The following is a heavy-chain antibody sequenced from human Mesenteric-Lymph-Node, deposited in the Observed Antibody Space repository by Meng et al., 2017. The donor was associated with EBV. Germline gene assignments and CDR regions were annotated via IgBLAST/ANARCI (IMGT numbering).Heavy chain of an antibody. J-gene: IGHJ3*02. CDR3: VHGPLLGAFDI. D-gene: IGHD3-16*01. V-gene: IGHV2-5*02. CDR1: GFSLSSSGEG. CDR2: IYWDDDQ. Sequence: QITLKGSGPTLVKHTHNLTLTCTFSGFSLSSSGEGVGWIRQPTRKALEWLALIYWDDDQRYSPSLKSRLTITKDTSKNQVVLTMTNMDPVDTATYFCVHGPLLGAFDIWGQGTMVTVSS.